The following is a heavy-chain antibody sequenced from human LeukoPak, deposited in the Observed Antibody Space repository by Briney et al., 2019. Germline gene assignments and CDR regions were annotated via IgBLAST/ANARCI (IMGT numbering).Heavy chain of an antibody. CDR1: EGTFSSHW. CDR2: IYPGDSDT. CDR3: ARYGRSGTYSHGSDL. Sequence: GESLKISCQGSEGTFSSHWIGWVRQMPGKGLEWMGIIYPGDSDTRYSPSFEGRAAISVDRSINTAYLQWDSLKASDTAMYYCARYGRSGTYSHGSDLWGQGTMVIVSS. D-gene: IGHD3-10*01. J-gene: IGHJ3*01. V-gene: IGHV5-51*01.